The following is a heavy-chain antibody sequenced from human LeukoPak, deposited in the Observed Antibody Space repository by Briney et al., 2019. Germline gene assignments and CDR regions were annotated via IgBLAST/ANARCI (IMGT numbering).Heavy chain of an antibody. CDR2: ISSSSSYI. Sequence: PGGSLRLSRAASGFTFSSYSMNWVRQAPGKGLEWVSSISSSSSYIYYADSVKGRFTISRDNAKNSLYLQMNSLRAEDTAVYYCASRSGYLGAWGQGTLVTVSS. D-gene: IGHD3-3*01. J-gene: IGHJ5*02. CDR1: GFTFSSYS. CDR3: ASRSGYLGA. V-gene: IGHV3-21*01.